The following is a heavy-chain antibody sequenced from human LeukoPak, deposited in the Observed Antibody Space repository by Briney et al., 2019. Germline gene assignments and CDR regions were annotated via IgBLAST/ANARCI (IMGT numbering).Heavy chain of an antibody. CDR3: ARDSGWLWGARGAFDI. J-gene: IGHJ3*02. CDR2: ISSSSSYI. D-gene: IGHD6-19*01. Sequence: GGSLRLSCAASGFTFSSYCMNWVRQAPGKGLEWVSFISSSSSYIYYADSVKGRFTISRDNAKNSLYLQMNSLRAEDTAVYYCARDSGWLWGARGAFDIWGQGTMATVSS. V-gene: IGHV3-21*01. CDR1: GFTFSSYC.